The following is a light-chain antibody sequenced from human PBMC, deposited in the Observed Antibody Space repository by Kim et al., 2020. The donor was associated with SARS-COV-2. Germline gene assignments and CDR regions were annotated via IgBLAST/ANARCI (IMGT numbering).Light chain of an antibody. V-gene: IGKV1-5*03. CDR3: KHYETYLT. CDR1: QSVDCW. J-gene: IGKJ1*01. CDR2: QAS. Sequence: DIQMTQSPSTLSAFVGDRVTMTCRASQSVDCWLDWYQQKPGKAPRLLIYQASKLASGVPSRFSGSGSGTDFTLTVSNLQPDDSASYYCKHYETYLTFGPGTKVDIK.